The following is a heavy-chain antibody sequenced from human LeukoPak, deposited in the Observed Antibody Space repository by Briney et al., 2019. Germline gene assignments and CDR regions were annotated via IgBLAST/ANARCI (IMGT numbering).Heavy chain of an antibody. CDR1: GFTFSNAW. CDR3: TTVLGYCSGGSCSGVDY. J-gene: IGHJ4*02. V-gene: IGHV3-15*01. Sequence: GGSLRLSCAASGFTFSNAWMSWVRQAPGKGLEWVGRIKSKTDGGTTAYAAPVKGRFTISRDDSKNTLYLQMNSLKTEDTAVYYCTTVLGYCSGGSCSGVDYWGQGTLVTVSS. CDR2: IKSKTDGGTT. D-gene: IGHD2-15*01.